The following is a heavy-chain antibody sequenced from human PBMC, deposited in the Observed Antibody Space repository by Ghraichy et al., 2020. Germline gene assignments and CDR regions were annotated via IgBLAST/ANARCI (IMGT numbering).Heavy chain of an antibody. CDR1: GYTFTGYY. CDR2: INPNSGDT. Sequence: ASVKVSCKASGYTFTGYYLHWVRLAPGQVLEWMGWINPNSGDTKYAQRFQGRVTMTRDTSISAAYLELRRLRSDDTAVYYCARPHSSSWYGDWYFDVWGRGTLVTVAS. CDR3: ARPHSSSWYGDWYFDV. J-gene: IGHJ2*01. V-gene: IGHV1-2*02. D-gene: IGHD6-13*01.